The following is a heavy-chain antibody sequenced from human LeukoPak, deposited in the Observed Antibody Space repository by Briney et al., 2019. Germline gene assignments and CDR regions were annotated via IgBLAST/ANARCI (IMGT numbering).Heavy chain of an antibody. CDR2: ILYDGSNQ. CDR1: GFTFSTYA. J-gene: IGHJ4*02. D-gene: IGHD4-17*01. V-gene: IGHV3-30-3*01. Sequence: GRSLRLSCAASGFTFSTYAMHWVRQAPGRGLEWVAVILYDGSNQYYADSVKGRFTISRDNSRNTLYLQMNSLKVEDTAVYYCARDFRDYRDYVAYFDSWGQGTLVTVSS. CDR3: ARDFRDYRDYVAYFDS.